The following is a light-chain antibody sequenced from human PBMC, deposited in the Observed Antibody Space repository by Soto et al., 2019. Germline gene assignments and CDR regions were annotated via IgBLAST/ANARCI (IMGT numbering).Light chain of an antibody. CDR2: DVS. Sequence: QSVLTQPRSVSGSPGQSVTISCTGTSSDVGRYNYVSWYQQHPGKAPKLMIYDVSNRPSGVPDRFSGSRSGTSGSLAISGLQSEHEADYYCASWDDTLNGPVFGGGTKLTVL. V-gene: IGLV2-11*01. CDR1: SSDVGRYNY. J-gene: IGLJ2*01. CDR3: ASWDDTLNGPV.